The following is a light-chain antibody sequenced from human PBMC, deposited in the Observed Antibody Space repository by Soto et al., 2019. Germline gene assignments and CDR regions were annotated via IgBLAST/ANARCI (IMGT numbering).Light chain of an antibody. Sequence: EIVMTQSPATLSVSPGERATLSCRASQSVSSNLAWNQQKPGQAPRLIIYGASTRATGVPARFSGSGSGTEFTLTISSLQSEDFAVYYCQQYNNWPRWTFGQGTKVEIK. J-gene: IGKJ1*01. V-gene: IGKV3-15*01. CDR3: QQYNNWPRWT. CDR1: QSVSSN. CDR2: GAS.